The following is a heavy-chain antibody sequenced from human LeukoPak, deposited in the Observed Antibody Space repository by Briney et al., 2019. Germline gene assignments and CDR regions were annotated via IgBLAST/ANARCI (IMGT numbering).Heavy chain of an antibody. D-gene: IGHD2-15*01. V-gene: IGHV3-7*04. CDR1: GFTFSSYG. CDR3: ARVVVVAATNFDY. CDR2: IKQDGSEK. Sequence: GGSLRLSCAASGFTFSSYGMHWVRQAPGKGLEWVANIKQDGSEKYYVDSVKGRFTISRDNAKNSLYLQMNSLRAEDTAVYYCARVVVVAATNFDYWGQGTLVTVSS. J-gene: IGHJ4*02.